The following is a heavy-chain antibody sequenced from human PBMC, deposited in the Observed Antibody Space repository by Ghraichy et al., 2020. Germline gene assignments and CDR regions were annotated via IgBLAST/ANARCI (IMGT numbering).Heavy chain of an antibody. J-gene: IGHJ6*03. CDR3: AREKSSSNPNPQMGYFYYMDV. CDR1: GFNVSSNY. Sequence: GESPNISCAASGFNVSSNYISWVRQAPGKGLEWVSVIYSGGTTYYADYVKGRFIVSRDTSKNTLYLQMNSLRAEDTAVYYCAREKSSSNPNPQMGYFYYMDVWGKGTTVTVSS. D-gene: IGHD2-2*01. V-gene: IGHV3-66*01. CDR2: IYSGGTT.